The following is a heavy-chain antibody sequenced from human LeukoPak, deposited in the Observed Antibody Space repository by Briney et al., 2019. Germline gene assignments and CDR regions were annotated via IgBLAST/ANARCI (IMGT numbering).Heavy chain of an antibody. CDR1: GDSVSSNIAA. V-gene: IGHV6-1*01. Sequence: SQTLSLTCAISGDSVSSNIAAWNWIRQSPSRGLEWLGRTYYRSKWYNDYAVSVKSRITINPDTSKNQFSLQLNSVTPEDTAVYYCARDTGADDSYYYYYGMDVWGQGTTVTVSS. J-gene: IGHJ6*02. CDR3: ARDTGADDSYYYYYGMDV. D-gene: IGHD7-27*01. CDR2: TYYRSKWYN.